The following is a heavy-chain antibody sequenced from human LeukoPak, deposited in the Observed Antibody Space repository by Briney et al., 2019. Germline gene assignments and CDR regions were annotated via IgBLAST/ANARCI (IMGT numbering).Heavy chain of an antibody. J-gene: IGHJ3*01. CDR2: INHGGST. V-gene: IGHV4-38-2*02. Sequence: SETLSLTCTVSGYSISSGYYWGWIRQPPGQGLEWLAEINHGGSTSYSPSLKSRASISADKSKNQFSLRLTSVTAADTAVYYCASLVHYDFWSGYFRPSDAIDVWGQGTAVTVSS. CDR3: ASLVHYDFWSGYFRPSDAIDV. CDR1: GYSISSGYY. D-gene: IGHD3-3*01.